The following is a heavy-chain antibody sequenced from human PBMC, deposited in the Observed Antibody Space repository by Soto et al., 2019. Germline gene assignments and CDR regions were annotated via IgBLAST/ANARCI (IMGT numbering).Heavy chain of an antibody. D-gene: IGHD1-26*01. CDR1: GYTFTSYG. CDR3: AARRSGLYAMDV. CDR2: ISAYNGNT. J-gene: IGHJ6*02. Sequence: ASVKVSFKASGYTFTSYGIIWLRQAPGQGLEWMGWISAYNGNTKYAQKLQGRVTMTTDTSTSTAYMELSSMRPDDTAVYFCAARRSGLYAMDVWGQGTTVTV. V-gene: IGHV1-18*01.